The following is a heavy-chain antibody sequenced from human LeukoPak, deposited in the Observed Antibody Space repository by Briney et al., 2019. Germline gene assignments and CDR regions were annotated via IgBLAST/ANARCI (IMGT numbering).Heavy chain of an antibody. V-gene: IGHV1-8*03. D-gene: IGHD3-22*01. CDR3: ARGLAYYYDSSGYYSWYYYYYYMDV. Sequence: ASVKVSCKASGYTFTSYDINWVRQATGQGLEWMGWMNPNSGNTGYAHKFQGRVTITMNTSIDTAYMELSSMRSEDTAVYYCARGLAYYYDSSGYYSWYYYYYYMDVWGKGTPVTVS. CDR1: GYTFTSYD. J-gene: IGHJ6*03. CDR2: MNPNSGNT.